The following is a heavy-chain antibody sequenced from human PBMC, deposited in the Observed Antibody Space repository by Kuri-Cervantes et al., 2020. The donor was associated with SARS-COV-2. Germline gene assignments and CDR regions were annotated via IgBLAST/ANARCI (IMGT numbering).Heavy chain of an antibody. D-gene: IGHD4-11*01. CDR2: IDWDDDK. Sequence: SGPTLVKPTRTLTLTCTFSGFSLTTSGMCVAWIRQPPGKALEWLARIDWDDDKYYKTSLNTRLSISKDTSKDQVVLTMTNVDPEDTATYYCVRIRAATVIADYWGQGTLVTVSS. CDR3: VRIRAATVIADY. CDR1: GFSLTTSGMC. J-gene: IGHJ4*02. V-gene: IGHV2-70*11.